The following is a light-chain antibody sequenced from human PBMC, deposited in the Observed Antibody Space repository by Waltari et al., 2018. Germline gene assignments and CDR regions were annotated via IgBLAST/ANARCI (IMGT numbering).Light chain of an antibody. J-gene: IGLJ2*01. CDR2: GNS. CDR3: CSYAGSTASIL. V-gene: IGLV1-40*01. CDR1: SPNIGAGYD. Sequence: QSVLTQPPSVSGAPGQRVTISCTGSSPNIGAGYDVHWYQQFPGTAPKLLIYGNSNRPSGVPDRFSGSKSGTSASLAISGLQAGDEADYYCCSYAGSTASILLGGGTKLTVL.